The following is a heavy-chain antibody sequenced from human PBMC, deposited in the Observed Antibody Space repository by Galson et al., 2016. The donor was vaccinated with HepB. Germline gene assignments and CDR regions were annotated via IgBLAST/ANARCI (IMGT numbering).Heavy chain of an antibody. CDR2: IRWNSGVI. Sequence: LRLSCAGSGFSFEDYGMNWVRQVPGKGLEWVSGIRWNSGVIGYADSVKGRFTVSRDNAKNSLHMEMNSLRPEDTALYYCVKDVRIGVASGTFDVWGQGTMVTVSS. CDR3: VKDVRIGVASGTFDV. D-gene: IGHD6-19*01. J-gene: IGHJ3*01. V-gene: IGHV3-9*01. CDR1: GFSFEDYG.